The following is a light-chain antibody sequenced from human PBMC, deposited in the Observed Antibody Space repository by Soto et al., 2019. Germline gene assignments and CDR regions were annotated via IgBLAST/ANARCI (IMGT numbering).Light chain of an antibody. Sequence: QSALTQPASVSGSPGQSITMSCTGTSSDVGGYIYVSWYQQHPGKAPRLMLYEVSNRPSGVSDRFSGSKSGNTASLTISGLQAEDEADYYCSSYTSSSTYVFGAGTKLTVL. CDR1: SSDVGGYIY. J-gene: IGLJ1*01. CDR2: EVS. V-gene: IGLV2-14*01. CDR3: SSYTSSSTYV.